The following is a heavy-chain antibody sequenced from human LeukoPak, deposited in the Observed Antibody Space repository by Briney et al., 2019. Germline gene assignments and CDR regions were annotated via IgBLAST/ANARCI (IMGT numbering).Heavy chain of an antibody. CDR2: IYYSGST. CDR3: VRGLNYDLHP. CDR1: GGSISSSSYY. D-gene: IGHD3-3*01. Sequence: SETLSLTCTVSGGSISSSSYYWGWIRQPPGKGLEWIGSIYYSGSTYYNPSLKSRVTISVDTSKNQFSLKLSSVTAADMAVYYCVRGLNYDLHPWGQGTLVTVSS. V-gene: IGHV4-39*01. J-gene: IGHJ5*02.